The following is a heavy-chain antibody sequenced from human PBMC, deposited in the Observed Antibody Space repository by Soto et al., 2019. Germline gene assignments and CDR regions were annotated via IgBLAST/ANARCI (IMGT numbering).Heavy chain of an antibody. CDR3: SWIRQTPGTNLECTGRICYSGGTYYNTYLKSRVTISGGTSRNQFSLIVISVTAADTAGYYCARGVLH. Sequence: PSETLSLTCSVSGGSISSYYWSWIRQPLGKGLEWIAIIYYCGSSYYPSLKTRVSISLVTPKNKLFLYISSVTAADTGGYYCSWIRQTPGTNLECTGRICYSGGTYYNTYLKSRVTISGGTSRNQFSLIVISVTAADTAGYYCARGVLHWGQGTLVTVSS. CDR2: IYYCGS. D-gene: IGHD1-26*01. CDR1: GGSISSYY. J-gene: IGHJ4*01. V-gene: IGHV4-59*01.